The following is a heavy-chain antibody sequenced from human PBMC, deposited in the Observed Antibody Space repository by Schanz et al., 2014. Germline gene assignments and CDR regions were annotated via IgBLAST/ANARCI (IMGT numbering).Heavy chain of an antibody. CDR2: INGYNGHT. J-gene: IGHJ4*02. D-gene: IGHD5-12*01. CDR3: ARDISAYVGDCFDY. V-gene: IGHV1-18*01. CDR1: GYTFSSYG. Sequence: QVQLVQSGAEVKKPGASVKVSCKASGYTFSSYGITWVRQAPGQGLEWMGWINGYNGHTLYAQKLQARATIATDPSTSPSYIEPTRLRCDDTAVYYCARDISAYVGDCFDYWGQGTLVTVSS.